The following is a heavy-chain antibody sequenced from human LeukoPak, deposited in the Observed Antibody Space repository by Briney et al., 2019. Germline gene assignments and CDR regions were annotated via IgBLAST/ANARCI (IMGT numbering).Heavy chain of an antibody. D-gene: IGHD3-3*01. Sequence: GGSLRLSCAASGFTFNSYAMHWVRQAPGKGLEWVAAISYDGSNKYYADSVKGRFTISRDNSKNTLYLQMNSLRVEDTAVYYCARDLLGVGWGQGTLVTVSS. CDR3: ARDLLGVG. CDR2: ISYDGSNK. J-gene: IGHJ4*02. CDR1: GFTFNSYA. V-gene: IGHV3-30-3*01.